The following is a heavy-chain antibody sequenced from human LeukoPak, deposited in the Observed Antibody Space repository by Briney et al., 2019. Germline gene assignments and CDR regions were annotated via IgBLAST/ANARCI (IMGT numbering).Heavy chain of an antibody. V-gene: IGHV3-30-3*01. CDR3: ARGHSRERAYGMDV. CDR2: ISYDGSNK. J-gene: IGHJ6*02. CDR1: GFTFNSYE. Sequence: LPGGSLRLSCAASGFTFNSYEMHWVRQAPGKGLEGVAVISYDGSNKYYADFVKSRFTFSRDNSKNTVHLQMNSLRAEDTAVYYCARGHSRERAYGMDVWGPGTTVTVSS.